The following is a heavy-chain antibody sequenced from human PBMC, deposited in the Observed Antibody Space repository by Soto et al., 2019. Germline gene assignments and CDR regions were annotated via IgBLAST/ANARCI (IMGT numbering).Heavy chain of an antibody. CDR3: VRRHVSATGIDWFDP. J-gene: IGHJ5*02. CDR1: GYTFTSYG. V-gene: IGHV1-3*01. CDR2: INAANGDT. Sequence: ASVKVSCKASGYTFTSYGIHWVRQAPGQGLEWMGWINAANGDTKYSPKFQGRVTITRDTSASTAYMELSSLRSEDTAVYYCVRRHVSATGIDWFDPWGQGTLVTVSS. D-gene: IGHD6-13*01.